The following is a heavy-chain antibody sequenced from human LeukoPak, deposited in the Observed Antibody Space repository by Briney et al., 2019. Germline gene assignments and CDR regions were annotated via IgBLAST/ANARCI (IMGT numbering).Heavy chain of an antibody. D-gene: IGHD5-12*01. CDR2: VSYDGSNK. CDR1: GFTFSSYA. J-gene: IGHJ5*02. CDR3: ARGSGGYEA. V-gene: IGHV3-30*01. Sequence: PGRSLRLSCATSGFTFSSYAMHWVRQAPGKGLEWVAVVSYDGSNKYYADSVKGRFTISRDNSKNTLYLQMNSLRAEDTAVYYCARGSGGYEAWGQGTLVTVSS.